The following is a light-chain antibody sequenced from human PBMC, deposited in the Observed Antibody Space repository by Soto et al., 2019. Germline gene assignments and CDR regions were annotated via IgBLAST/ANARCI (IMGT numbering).Light chain of an antibody. J-gene: IGLJ7*01. Sequence: QSALTQPRSVSGSPGQSVTISCTGTSTDVGGYNYVSWYQQHPGKVPKLMLYDVSKRPSGVPDRFSGSKSGNTASLTISGLQAGDEADYYCCSYAGRDTLYVFGSGTQLTVL. CDR1: STDVGGYNY. CDR2: DVS. CDR3: CSYAGRDTLYV. V-gene: IGLV2-11*01.